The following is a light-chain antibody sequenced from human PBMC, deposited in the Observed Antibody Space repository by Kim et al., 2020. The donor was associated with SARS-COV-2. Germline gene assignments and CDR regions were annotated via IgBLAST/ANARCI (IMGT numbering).Light chain of an antibody. CDR1: SLRTYY. J-gene: IGLJ1*01. V-gene: IGLV3-19*01. Sequence: SSELTQDPAVSVALGQTVRITCQGDSLRTYYASWYKQKPGQAPVIVIYGENNRPSGIPDRFSGSSSGNTASLTITGAQAEDEADYFCNSRDSSGNSYFFGTGTKVTVL. CDR3: NSRDSSGNSYF. CDR2: GEN.